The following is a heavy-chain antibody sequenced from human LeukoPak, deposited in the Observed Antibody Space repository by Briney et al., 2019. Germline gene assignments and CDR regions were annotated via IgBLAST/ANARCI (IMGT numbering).Heavy chain of an antibody. V-gene: IGHV3-21*01. CDR1: GFTFSSYS. Sequence: GGSLRLSCAASGFTFSSYSMNWVRQAPGKGLEWVSSISSSSSYIYYADSVKGRFTISRDNTKNSLYLQMNSLRAEDTAVYYCARDQPLGPFDYWGQGTLVTVSS. J-gene: IGHJ4*02. D-gene: IGHD3/OR15-3a*01. CDR3: ARDQPLGPFDY. CDR2: ISSSSSYI.